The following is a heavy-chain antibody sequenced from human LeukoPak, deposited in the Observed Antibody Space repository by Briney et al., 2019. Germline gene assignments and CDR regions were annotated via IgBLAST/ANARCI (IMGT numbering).Heavy chain of an antibody. D-gene: IGHD2-21*01. V-gene: IGHV3-23*01. CDR2: IYENGGTT. CDR3: AKDFRIGYSAHFDY. Sequence: GGSLRLSCVGSGSTFRSHAMSWVRQAPEKGLEFVSGIYENGGTTYYADSVKGRFSISRDNSKNTLYLQMDSLRGEDTAVYYCAKDFRIGYSAHFDYWGQGALVTVSS. CDR1: GSTFRSHA. J-gene: IGHJ4*02.